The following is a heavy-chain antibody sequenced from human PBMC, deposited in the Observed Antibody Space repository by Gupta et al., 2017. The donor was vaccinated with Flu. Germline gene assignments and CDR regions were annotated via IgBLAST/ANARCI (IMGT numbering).Heavy chain of an antibody. CDR2: IYYSGYT. J-gene: IGHJ5*02. CDR3: SRHPYSWNDVGWFGP. V-gene: IGHV4-39*01. Sequence: RQPAGEGPEGIGSIYYSGYTFYTPSLKSRVTTSVDTSKNQFSLKLSSVTAADTAMYYCSRHPYSWNDVGWFGPWGQGALVSVSS. D-gene: IGHD1-1*01.